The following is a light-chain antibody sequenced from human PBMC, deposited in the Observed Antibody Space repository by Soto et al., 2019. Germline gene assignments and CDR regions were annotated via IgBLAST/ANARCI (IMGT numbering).Light chain of an antibody. J-gene: IGKJ1*01. Sequence: EIVLTQSPGTLSLSPGERAPLSCRASQSLSDRFLAWYQQKPGQAPRLLIHGASTRATGIPDRFSGSGSGTDFTLTISRLEPEDFAVYYCQQYDSSISTFGQGTRVEIK. V-gene: IGKV3-20*01. CDR3: QQYDSSIST. CDR1: QSLSDRF. CDR2: GAS.